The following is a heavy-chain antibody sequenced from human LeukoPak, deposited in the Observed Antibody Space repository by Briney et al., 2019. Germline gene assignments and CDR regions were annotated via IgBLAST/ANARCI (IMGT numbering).Heavy chain of an antibody. V-gene: IGHV1-3*01. CDR1: GYTFTSYA. D-gene: IGHD6-13*01. CDR2: INAGNGNT. Sequence: ASVKVSCKASGYTFTSYAMHWVRQAPGQRLEWMGWINAGNGNTKYSQKFQGRVTITRDTSASTAYMELRSLRSEDTAVYYCARDESSSWYAYFQHWGQGTLVTVSS. J-gene: IGHJ1*01. CDR3: ARDESSSWYAYFQH.